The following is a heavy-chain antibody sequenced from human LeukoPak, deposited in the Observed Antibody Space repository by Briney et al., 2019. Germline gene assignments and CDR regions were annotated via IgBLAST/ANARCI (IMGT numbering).Heavy chain of an antibody. CDR3: ARGSRVVVPAIYYYYGMDV. CDR1: GGSFSGYY. D-gene: IGHD2-2*01. CDR2: INHSGST. Sequence: SETLSLTCAVHGGSFSGYYWSWIRQPPGKGLEWIGEINHSGSTNYNPSLKSRVTISVDTSKNQFSLKLSSVTAADTAVYYCARGSRVVVPAIYYYYGMDVWGQGTTVTVSS. J-gene: IGHJ6*02. V-gene: IGHV4-34*01.